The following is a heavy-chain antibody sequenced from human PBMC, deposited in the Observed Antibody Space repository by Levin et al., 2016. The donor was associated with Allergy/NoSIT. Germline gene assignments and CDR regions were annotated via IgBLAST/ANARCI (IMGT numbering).Heavy chain of an antibody. Sequence: ASVKVSCKASGYTLTNYAISWVRQAPGQGLEWVGWISAYNGNTNYAQKLQGRVTMTTDTSTSTAFMELRSLRSDDTAVYYCAIGPKVTMVRGIIYYYYGMDVWGQGTTVTVSS. CDR3: AIGPKVTMVRGIIYYYYGMDV. CDR1: GYTLTNYA. CDR2: ISAYNGNT. D-gene: IGHD3-10*01. V-gene: IGHV1-18*01. J-gene: IGHJ6*02.